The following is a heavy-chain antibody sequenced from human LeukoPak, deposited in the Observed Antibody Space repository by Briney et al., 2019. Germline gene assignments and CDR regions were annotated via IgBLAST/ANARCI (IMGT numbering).Heavy chain of an antibody. CDR1: GFTFSSYA. Sequence: GGSLSLSYAASGFTFSSYAMSWVRQAPGEGLEWVSGISGNGGSTYYADSVKGRFTISRDNSKNTLYLQMNSLRAEDTAVYYCAKSLKNYDFWSGYVEYFQHWGQGTLVTVSS. J-gene: IGHJ1*01. V-gene: IGHV3-23*01. CDR3: AKSLKNYDFWSGYVEYFQH. D-gene: IGHD3-3*01. CDR2: ISGNGGST.